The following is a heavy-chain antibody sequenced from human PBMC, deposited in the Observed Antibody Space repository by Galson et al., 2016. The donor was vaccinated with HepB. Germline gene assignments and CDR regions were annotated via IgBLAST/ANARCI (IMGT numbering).Heavy chain of an antibody. D-gene: IGHD3-10*01. Sequence: SLRLSCAASGFTFTTSAMSWVRQAPGKGLEWVSAISGSGGGTFYADSVKGRFTISRDNSKNTLFLQMYSLTVEDTAVYYCANYLGYGSGRPGYFHSCGQGTLVTVSP. J-gene: IGHJ4*02. CDR2: ISGSGGGT. V-gene: IGHV3-23*01. CDR3: ANYLGYGSGRPGYFHS. CDR1: GFTFTTSA.